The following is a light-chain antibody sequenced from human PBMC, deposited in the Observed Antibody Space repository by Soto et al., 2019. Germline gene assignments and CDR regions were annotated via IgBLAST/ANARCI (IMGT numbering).Light chain of an antibody. CDR3: QQTYTSVAT. Sequence: DVQMTQSPSTLSASVGDRVTITCRASQSISSWLAWYQQKPGKAPKLLIYDASSLESGVPSRFSGSGSGTEFTLTISSLQPDDFATYYCQQTYTSVATFGQGTKVDIK. V-gene: IGKV1-5*01. CDR1: QSISSW. J-gene: IGKJ1*01. CDR2: DAS.